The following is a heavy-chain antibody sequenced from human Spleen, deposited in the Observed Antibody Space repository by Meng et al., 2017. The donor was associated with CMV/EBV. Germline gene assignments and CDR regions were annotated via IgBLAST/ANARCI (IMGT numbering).Heavy chain of an antibody. D-gene: IGHD5-12*01. CDR2: IYTSGST. V-gene: IGHV4-4*07. J-gene: IGHJ4*02. CDR1: GGSISSYN. Sequence: QVRLRGSGPGLVEPSKTLSLTCTVSGGSISSYNRRWIRQPAGKGLEWIWRIYTSGSTNYNPSLKSRVTMSVDTSKDQFSLKLSSVTAAETAVYYCARVGGYEDYWGQGTLVTVSS. CDR3: ARVGGYEDY.